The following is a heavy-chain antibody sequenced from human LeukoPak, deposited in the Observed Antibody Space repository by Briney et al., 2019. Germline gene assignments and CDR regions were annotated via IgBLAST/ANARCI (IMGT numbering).Heavy chain of an antibody. CDR2: IYYSGST. Sequence: SETLSLTCTVSGGSISSGGYYWSWIRQHPGKGLEWIGYIYYSGSTYYNPSLKSRVTISVDTSKNQFSLKLSSVTAADTAVYYCARLWVPADYFDYWGQGTLVTVSS. V-gene: IGHV4-31*03. CDR1: GGSISSGGYY. D-gene: IGHD2-2*01. CDR3: ARLWVPADYFDY. J-gene: IGHJ4*02.